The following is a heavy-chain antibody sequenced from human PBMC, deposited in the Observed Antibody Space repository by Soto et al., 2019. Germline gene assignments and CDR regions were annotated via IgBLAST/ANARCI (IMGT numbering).Heavy chain of an antibody. D-gene: IGHD3-3*02. CDR2: MFYGVST. CDR1: GSSISSSGYY. J-gene: IGHJ4*02. V-gene: IGHV4-39*01. CDR3: ARLPSRHLVDY. Sequence: SETLSLTCTVSGSSISSSGYYWGWIRQPPGKGLEWIGSMFYGVSTYYNPSLKSRVTVSVDTSKNQFSLNLSSVTAADTAVYYCARLPSRHLVDYWGQGTLVTVSS.